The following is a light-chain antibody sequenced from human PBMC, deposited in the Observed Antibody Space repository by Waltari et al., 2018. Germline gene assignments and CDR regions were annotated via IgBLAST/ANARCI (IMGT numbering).Light chain of an antibody. V-gene: IGKV3-20*01. J-gene: IGKJ4*01. CDR1: QSVSSSY. CDR2: GAS. Sequence: EIVLTQSPGTLSLSPGERATLSCRASQSVSSSYLAWYQQKPGQAPRLLIYGASSRATVIPDRFSGSGSGTDFTLTSSRLEPEDFAVYYCQQYGSSPLTFGGGTKVEIK. CDR3: QQYGSSPLT.